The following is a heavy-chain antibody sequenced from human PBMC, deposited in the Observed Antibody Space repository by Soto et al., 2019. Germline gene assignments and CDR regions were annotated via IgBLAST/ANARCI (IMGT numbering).Heavy chain of an antibody. Sequence: QVQLQESGPGLVKPSGTLSLTCAVSGGSFTSNNWWTWVRQPPGQGLEWMGEIYRTGSTNYNPSLKRRVTISLDKSENQCSLKVTSLTAADTAVYYCASRDPGTSVDYWGQGTLVTVSS. D-gene: IGHD1-7*01. J-gene: IGHJ4*02. CDR1: GGSFTSNNW. CDR3: ASRDPGTSVDY. V-gene: IGHV4-4*02. CDR2: IYRTGST.